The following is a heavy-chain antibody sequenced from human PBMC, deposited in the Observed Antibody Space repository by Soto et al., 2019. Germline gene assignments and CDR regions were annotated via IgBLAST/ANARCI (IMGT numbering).Heavy chain of an antibody. CDR1: GFTFSSYW. Sequence: GGSLRLSCAASGFTFSSYWMSWVRQAPGKGLEWVANIKQDGSDKYYVDSVKGRFTISRDNAKNSLYLQMNSLRAEDTAVYYCARFGPTGTTPYWGQGTLVTVSS. CDR2: IKQDGSDK. D-gene: IGHD1-7*01. CDR3: ARFGPTGTTPY. J-gene: IGHJ4*02. V-gene: IGHV3-7*01.